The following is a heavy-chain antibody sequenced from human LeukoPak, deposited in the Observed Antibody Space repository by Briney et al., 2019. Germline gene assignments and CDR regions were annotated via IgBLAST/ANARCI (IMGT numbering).Heavy chain of an antibody. CDR2: ISSSGSTI. V-gene: IGHV3-11*01. Sequence: GGSLRLSCAASGFTLSDYYMSWIRQAPGKGLEWVSYISSSGSTIYYADSVKGRFTISRDNAKNSLYLQMNSLRAEDTAVYYCARDQYSYGYYYGMDVWGQGTTVTVSS. CDR1: GFTLSDYY. CDR3: ARDQYSYGYYYGMDV. J-gene: IGHJ6*02. D-gene: IGHD5-18*01.